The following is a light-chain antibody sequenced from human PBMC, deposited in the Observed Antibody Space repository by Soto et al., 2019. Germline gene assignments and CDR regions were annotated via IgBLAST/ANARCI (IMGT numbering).Light chain of an antibody. CDR3: QQYNNWLRT. CDR2: GAS. V-gene: IGKV3-15*01. CDR1: QSVSSN. J-gene: IGKJ1*01. Sequence: EIVITQSPATLAVYQGERASLSCRASQSVSSNLALYQKKPGQAPRLLIYGASTRATGIPARFSGSGSGTEFTLTISSLQSEDFAVYYCQQYNNWLRTFGQGTKVDIK.